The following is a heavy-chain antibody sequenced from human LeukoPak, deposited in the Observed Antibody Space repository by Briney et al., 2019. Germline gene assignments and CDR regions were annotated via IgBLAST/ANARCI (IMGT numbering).Heavy chain of an antibody. CDR2: IYYRGNA. CDR1: GGSISSGDNY. D-gene: IGHD6-19*01. J-gene: IGHJ5*02. Sequence: SETLSLTCTVSGGSISSGDNYWSWIRQPPGKGLEWIGYIYYRGNAYYNPSLKSRVTISVDTSKNQFSLKLSSVTAADTAVYYCARHEAPLASSGWYPNWFDPWGQGTLVTVSS. CDR3: ARHEAPLASSGWYPNWFDP. V-gene: IGHV4-30-4*08.